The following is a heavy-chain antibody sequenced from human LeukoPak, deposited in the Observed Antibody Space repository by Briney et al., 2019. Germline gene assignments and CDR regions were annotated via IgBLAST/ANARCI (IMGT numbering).Heavy chain of an antibody. CDR3: ARSSGYYLYYFDY. CDR1: GGSISSGSYY. J-gene: IGHJ4*02. Sequence: SETLSLTCTASGGSISSGSYYWSWIRQPAGKGLEWIGRIYTGGSTNYNPSLKSRVTISVDTSKNQFSLKLSSVTAADTAVYYCARSSGYYLYYFDYWGQGTLVTVSS. V-gene: IGHV4-61*02. D-gene: IGHD3-22*01. CDR2: IYTGGST.